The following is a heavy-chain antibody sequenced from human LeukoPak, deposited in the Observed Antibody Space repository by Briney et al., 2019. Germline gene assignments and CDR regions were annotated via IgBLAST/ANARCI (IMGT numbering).Heavy chain of an antibody. CDR2: ISSSSSYI. CDR1: GFTFSSYS. Sequence: GGSLRLSCAASGFTFSSYSMNWVRQAPGKGLEWVSSISSSSSYIYYADSVKGRFTISRDNAKNSLYLQMNSLRAEDTAVYYCAREPWGDCYFDYWGQGTLVTVSS. J-gene: IGHJ4*02. V-gene: IGHV3-21*01. D-gene: IGHD2-21*02. CDR3: AREPWGDCYFDY.